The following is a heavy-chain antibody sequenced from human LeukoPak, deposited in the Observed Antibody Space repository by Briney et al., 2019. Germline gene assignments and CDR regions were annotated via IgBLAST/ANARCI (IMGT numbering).Heavy chain of an antibody. V-gene: IGHV4-31*03. Sequence: IPSETLSLTCTVSGGSISSGGYYWSWIRQPPGKGLEWIGYIYYSGSTYYNPSLKSRVTISVDTSKNQFSLKLSSVTAADTAVYYCARGEGSPNWFDPWGQGTLVTVSS. J-gene: IGHJ5*02. CDR2: IYYSGST. CDR3: ARGEGSPNWFDP. CDR1: GGSISSGGYY.